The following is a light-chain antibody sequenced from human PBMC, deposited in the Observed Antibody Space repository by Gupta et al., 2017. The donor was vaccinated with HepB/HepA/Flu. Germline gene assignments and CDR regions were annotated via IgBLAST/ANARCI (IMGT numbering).Light chain of an antibody. CDR1: QGINND. J-gene: IGKJ4*01. CDR3: HQYKSYPLT. Sequence: DIQMTQPPTSLSASVGETVTITCRASQGINNDLAWFQQKPGEAPKSLIHGASSLQSGVPSRFSGSGFGTDFTLTISGLQPEDFATYYCHQYKSYPLTLGGGTKVEI. V-gene: IGKV1-16*01. CDR2: GAS.